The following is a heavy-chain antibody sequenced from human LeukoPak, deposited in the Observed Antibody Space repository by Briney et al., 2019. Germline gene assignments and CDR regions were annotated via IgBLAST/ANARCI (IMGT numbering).Heavy chain of an antibody. J-gene: IGHJ4*02. CDR3: ARDHGRYCSGGSCYFGGFFEY. CDR2: IKQDGSEK. CDR1: GFTFSNYW. V-gene: IGHV3-7*03. Sequence: GGSLRLSCAASGFTFSNYWMSWVRQAPGKGLEWVANIKQDGSEKYYVDSVKGRFTISRDNAKNSLYLQMNSLRAEDTAVYYCARDHGRYCSGGSCYFGGFFEYWGQGTLGTVSS. D-gene: IGHD2-15*01.